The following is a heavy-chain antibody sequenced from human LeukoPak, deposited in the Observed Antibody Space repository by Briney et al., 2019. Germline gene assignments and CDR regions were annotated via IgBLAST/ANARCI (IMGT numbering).Heavy chain of an antibody. CDR3: ARDLGGEVVPYYSDY. J-gene: IGHJ4*02. CDR2: ISSSSSYI. CDR1: GFTFSSYS. V-gene: IGHV3-21*01. D-gene: IGHD3-16*01. Sequence: GGSLRLSCAASGFTFSSYSMNWVRQAPGKGLEWVSSISSSSSYIYYADSVKGRFTISRDNAKNSLYLQMNSLRAEDTAVYYCARDLGGEVVPYYSDYWGQGTLVTVSS.